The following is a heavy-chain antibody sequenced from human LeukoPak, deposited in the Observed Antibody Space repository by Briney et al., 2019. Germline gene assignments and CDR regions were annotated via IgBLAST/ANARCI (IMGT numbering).Heavy chain of an antibody. CDR1: GGSISSYY. CDR2: IYYSGST. V-gene: IGHV4-59*12. CDR3: ARGGGASQPIRTVDY. Sequence: SETLSLTCTVSGGSISSYYWSWIRQPPGKGLEWIGSIYYSGSTYYNPSLKSRVTISVDTSKNQFSLKLSSVTAADTAVYYCARGGGASQPIRTVDYWGQGTLVTVSS. J-gene: IGHJ4*02. D-gene: IGHD2-2*01.